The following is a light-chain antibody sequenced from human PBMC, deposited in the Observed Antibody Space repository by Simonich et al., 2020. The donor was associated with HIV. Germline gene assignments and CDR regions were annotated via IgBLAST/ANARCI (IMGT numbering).Light chain of an antibody. V-gene: IGKV3-15*01. J-gene: IGKJ1*01. CDR2: GAS. Sequence: EIVMTQSPATLSVSPGERAPLPGRASQSVSSNLSWYQQKPGQAPRLLNYGASTRATGIPARFSGSGSGTEFTLTISSMQSEDFAVYYCQQYNNWPPWTFGQGTKVEIK. CDR1: QSVSSN. CDR3: QQYNNWPPWT.